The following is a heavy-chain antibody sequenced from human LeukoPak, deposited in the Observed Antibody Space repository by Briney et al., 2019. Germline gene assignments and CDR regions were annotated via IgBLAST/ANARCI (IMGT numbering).Heavy chain of an antibody. CDR1: GGSVINTNW. J-gene: IGHJ4*02. CDR3: AREGGFYRPLDY. D-gene: IGHD3-3*01. V-gene: IGHV4-4*02. Sequence: SGSLSLTCGVSGGSVINTNWWTWVRQPPGKGLEWIGEVHLDGRTNYNPSLESRLTMSVDVSENQVSLKLTSVTAADTAVYYCAREGGFYRPLDYSGQGTLVTVSS. CDR2: VHLDGRT.